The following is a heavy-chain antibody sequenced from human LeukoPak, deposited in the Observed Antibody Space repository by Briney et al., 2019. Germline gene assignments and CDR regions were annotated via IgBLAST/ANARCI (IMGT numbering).Heavy chain of an antibody. CDR3: ARVQRRVVDFDY. CDR1: GFTFSSYE. D-gene: IGHD3-3*01. CDR2: ISSSGSTI. V-gene: IGHV3-48*03. Sequence: PGGSLRLSCASSGFTFSSYEMNWVRQAPGKGLEWVSYISSSGSTIYYADSVKGRFTISRDNAKNSLYLQMNSLRAEDTAVYYCARVQRRVVDFDYWGQGTLVTVFS. J-gene: IGHJ4*02.